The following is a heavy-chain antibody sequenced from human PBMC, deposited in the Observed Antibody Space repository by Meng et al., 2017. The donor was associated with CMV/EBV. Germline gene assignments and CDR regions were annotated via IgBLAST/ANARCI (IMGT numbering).Heavy chain of an antibody. D-gene: IGHD2-2*01. CDR2: INHSGST. CDR3: ARDTIVVVPAASGGFDY. J-gene: IGHJ4*02. Sequence: GSLRLSCAVYGGSFSGYYWSWIRQPPGKGLEWIGEINHSGSTNYNPSLKSRVTISVDTSKNQFSLKLSSVTAADTAVYYCARDTIVVVPAASGGFDYWGQGTLVTVSS. V-gene: IGHV4-34*01. CDR1: GGSFSGYY.